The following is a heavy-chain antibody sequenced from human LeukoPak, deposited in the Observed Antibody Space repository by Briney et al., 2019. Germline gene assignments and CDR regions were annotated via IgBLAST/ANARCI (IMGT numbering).Heavy chain of an antibody. J-gene: IGHJ6*02. CDR1: GGSISRYY. CDR3: ARVTRNSGYGYYYYGMDV. D-gene: IGHD5-12*01. CDR2: ISYSGST. V-gene: IGHV4-59*01. Sequence: SETLSLTCTVSGGSISRYYWSWIRQPPGKGLEWIGYISYSGSTNYNPSLKSRVTISVDTSKNQFSLKLSSVTAADTAVYYCARVTRNSGYGYYYYGMDVWGQGTTVTVSS.